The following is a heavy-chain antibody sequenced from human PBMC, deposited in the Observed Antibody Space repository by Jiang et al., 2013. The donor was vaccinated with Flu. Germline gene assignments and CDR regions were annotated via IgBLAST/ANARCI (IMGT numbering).Heavy chain of an antibody. J-gene: IGHJ4*02. CDR3: ARREVRHFDY. V-gene: IGHV1-3*01. Sequence: VRQAPGQGLEWMGWISAYNGNTKYSQNFQGRVTITRDTSASTAYMELSSLRSEDSAVYYCARREVRHFDYWGQGTLVTVSS. D-gene: IGHD1-26*01. CDR2: ISAYNGNT.